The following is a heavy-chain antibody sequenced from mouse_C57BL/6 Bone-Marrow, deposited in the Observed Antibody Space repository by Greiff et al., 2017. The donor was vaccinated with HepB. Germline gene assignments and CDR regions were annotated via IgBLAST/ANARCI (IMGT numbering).Heavy chain of an antibody. D-gene: IGHD1-1*01. CDR3: ARDLYY. Sequence: VHLVESGAELVKPGASVKMSCKASGYTFTSYGISWVKQRTGQGLEWIGEIYPRSGNTYYNEKFKGKATLTADKSSSTAYMELRSLTSEDSAVYFCARDLYYLGQGTTLTVSS. J-gene: IGHJ2*01. V-gene: IGHV1-81*01. CDR1: GYTFTSYG. CDR2: IYPRSGNT.